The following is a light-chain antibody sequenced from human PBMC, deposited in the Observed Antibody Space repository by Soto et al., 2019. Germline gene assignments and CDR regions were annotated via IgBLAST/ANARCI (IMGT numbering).Light chain of an antibody. CDR3: QQRSNPFT. V-gene: IGKV3-11*01. CDR2: DAS. Sequence: EIVLTQSPVTLSLSPGEGATLSCRASQSVSSYLAWYQQKPGQAPRLLIYDASNRATGIPARFSGSGYGTDFTLTISSLEPEDFAVYYCQQRSNPFTFGPGTKVDFK. J-gene: IGKJ3*01. CDR1: QSVSSY.